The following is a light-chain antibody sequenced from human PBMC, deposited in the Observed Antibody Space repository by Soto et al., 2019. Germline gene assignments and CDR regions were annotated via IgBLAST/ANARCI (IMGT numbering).Light chain of an antibody. Sequence: DIQMTQSPSSLSASFGDEVTIACRASHTIMTYLNWYQLKPGKPPRLLIYAASSLQSGVPSRFSGSGFGTDFTLTISSLQPEDSAIYYCQQADTFPITFGQGTRLEIK. V-gene: IGKV1-39*01. CDR1: HTIMTY. J-gene: IGKJ5*01. CDR3: QQADTFPIT. CDR2: AAS.